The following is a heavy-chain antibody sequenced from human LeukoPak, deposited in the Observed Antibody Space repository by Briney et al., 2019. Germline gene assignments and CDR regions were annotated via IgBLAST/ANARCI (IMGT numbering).Heavy chain of an antibody. CDR1: GGTFSSYA. V-gene: IGHV1-69*05. CDR3: ARGEDTAMASIDY. CDR2: IIPIFGTA. D-gene: IGHD5-18*01. J-gene: IGHJ4*02. Sequence: ASVKVSCKASGGTFSSYAISWVRQAPGQGLEWMGGIIPIFGTANYAQKFQGRVTITTDESTNTAYMELSSLRSEDTAVYYCARGEDTAMASIDYWGQGTLVTVSS.